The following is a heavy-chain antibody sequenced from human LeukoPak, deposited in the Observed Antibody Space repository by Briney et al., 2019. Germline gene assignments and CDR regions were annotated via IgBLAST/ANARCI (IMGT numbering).Heavy chain of an antibody. CDR2: INHSGST. CDR1: GGSFSGYY. Sequence: SETLSPTCAVYGGSFSGYYWSWIRQPPGKGLEWIGEINHSGSTNYNPSLKSRVTISVDTSKNQFSLKLSSVTAADTAVYYRATTSGYSSSWYPFDYWGQGTLVTVSS. J-gene: IGHJ4*02. CDR3: ATTSGYSSSWYPFDY. V-gene: IGHV4-34*01. D-gene: IGHD6-13*01.